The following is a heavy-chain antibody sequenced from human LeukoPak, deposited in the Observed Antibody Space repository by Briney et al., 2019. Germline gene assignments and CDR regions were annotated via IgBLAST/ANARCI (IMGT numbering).Heavy chain of an antibody. V-gene: IGHV1-46*01. CDR2: INPSGGST. Sequence: ASVKVSCKASGYTFTSYYMHWVRQAPGQGLEWMGIINPSGGSTSYAQKFQGRVTMTRDTSTSTVYMELSSLRSEDTAVYYCARDGERIAASRRGWFDPWGQGTLVTVSS. J-gene: IGHJ5*02. CDR3: ARDGERIAASRRGWFDP. D-gene: IGHD6-6*01. CDR1: GYTFTSYY.